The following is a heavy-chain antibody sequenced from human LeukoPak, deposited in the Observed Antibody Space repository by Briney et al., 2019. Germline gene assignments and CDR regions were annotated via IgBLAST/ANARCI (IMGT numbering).Heavy chain of an antibody. Sequence: SETLSLTCTVSGGSISSGDYYWSWIRQPPGKALEWIGYIYYSGNPYYNPSLKSRVTISVDTSKNQFSLKLSSVTAADTAVYYCARHKVPVGAVDYWGQGTLVTVSS. CDR1: GGSISSGDYY. V-gene: IGHV4-30-4*01. D-gene: IGHD1-26*01. CDR3: ARHKVPVGAVDY. CDR2: IYYSGNP. J-gene: IGHJ4*02.